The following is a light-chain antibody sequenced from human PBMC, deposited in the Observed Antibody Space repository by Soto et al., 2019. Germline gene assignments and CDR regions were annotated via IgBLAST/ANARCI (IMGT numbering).Light chain of an antibody. J-gene: IGLJ1*01. Sequence: QSVLTQPASVSGSPGQSITISCTGTTSDFGFYNYVSWYQHHPGKAPKLLIYEVTNRHSGVSNRFSGSKSGNTASLTISGLQAEDEADCYCSSYTSSTDYVFGTGTKVTVL. CDR2: EVT. CDR1: TSDFGFYNY. CDR3: SSYTSSTDYV. V-gene: IGLV2-14*01.